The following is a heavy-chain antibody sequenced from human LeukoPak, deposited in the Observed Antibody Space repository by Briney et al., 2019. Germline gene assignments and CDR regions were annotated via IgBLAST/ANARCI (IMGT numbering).Heavy chain of an antibody. CDR3: ARDKCSSTSCYNDY. V-gene: IGHV4-30-2*01. J-gene: IGHJ4*02. Sequence: SQTLSLTCTVSGGSISSGGYYWSWIRQPPGKGLEWIGYIYHSGSTYYNPSLKSRVTISVDRSKNQFSLKLSSVTAADTAVYYCARDKCSSTSCYNDYWGQGTLVTVSS. CDR2: IYHSGST. D-gene: IGHD2-2*02. CDR1: GGSISSGGYY.